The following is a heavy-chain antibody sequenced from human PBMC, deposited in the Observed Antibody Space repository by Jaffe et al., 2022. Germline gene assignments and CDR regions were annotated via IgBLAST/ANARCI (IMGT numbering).Heavy chain of an antibody. J-gene: IGHJ5*02. CDR1: GFTFSTYT. CDR2: VSGTGKKI. V-gene: IGHV3-23*01. Sequence: EVQLLESGGGLVQPGGSLRLSCAASGFTFSTYTMTWVRQAPGKGLEWVSSVSGTGKKIYYRDSVKGRFTISRDNSKNTVFLQMNSLRVEDTALYYCAKDRPDDFAGWFDPWGQGTLVTVSS. CDR3: AKDRPDDFAGWFDP. D-gene: IGHD2-21*02.